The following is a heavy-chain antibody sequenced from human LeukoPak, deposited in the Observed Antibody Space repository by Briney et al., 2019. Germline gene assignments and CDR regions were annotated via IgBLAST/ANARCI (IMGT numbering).Heavy chain of an antibody. V-gene: IGHV4-59*01. J-gene: IGHJ6*03. CDR2: IYYSVDYSGST. D-gene: IGHD3-16*01. CDR3: ARVGLDSHYYMDV. Sequence: SETLSLTCTVSGGSISSYYWSWIRQPPGKGLEWIGYIYYSVDYSGSTNYNPSLKSRVTISVDTSKNQFSLKLTSVTAADTAVYYCARVGLDSHYYMDVWGKGITVTVSS. CDR1: GGSISSYY.